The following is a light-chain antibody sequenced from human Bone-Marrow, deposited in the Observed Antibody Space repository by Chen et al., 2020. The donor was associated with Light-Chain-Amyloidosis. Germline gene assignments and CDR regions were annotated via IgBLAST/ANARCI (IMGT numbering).Light chain of an antibody. V-gene: IGLV3-21*02. Sequence: SYVLTPAPSVSVAPGQTARITCGGDDIETESVHWYQQKPGQAPVLVVEDDSDRPSGIPERFSGSNSGNTATLTISRVEAGDEADYYCQVWDSLSDQVVFGGGTKLTVL. CDR1: DIETES. J-gene: IGLJ2*01. CDR2: DDS. CDR3: QVWDSLSDQVV.